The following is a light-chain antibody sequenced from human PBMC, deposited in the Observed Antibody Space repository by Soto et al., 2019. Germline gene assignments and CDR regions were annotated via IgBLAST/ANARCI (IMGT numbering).Light chain of an antibody. Sequence: EIVLTQSPGTLSLSPGERATLSCRTSQSVGSSLAWYQQKPGQAPRLLIYGASSRATGIPDRFSGSGSGTDFTLTISRLGPEDFAVYYWQQYGWSFPFGQGTKVDIK. V-gene: IGKV3-20*01. CDR1: QSVGSS. CDR2: GAS. CDR3: QQYGWSFP. J-gene: IGKJ1*01.